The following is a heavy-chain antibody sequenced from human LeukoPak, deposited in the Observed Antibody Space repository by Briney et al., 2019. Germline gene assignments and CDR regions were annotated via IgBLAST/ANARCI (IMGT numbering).Heavy chain of an antibody. CDR2: INEDGSEK. J-gene: IGHJ4*02. CDR1: GFTFSSDW. Sequence: GGSLRLSCAASGFTFSSDWMSWVRQAPGKGLEWVANINEDGSEKHYVDSVKGRFTISRDNAKNSLYLQMNSLRAEDTAVYYCVGSSGWWGFDYWGQGTLVTVSS. CDR3: VGSSGWWGFDY. D-gene: IGHD6-19*01. V-gene: IGHV3-7*01.